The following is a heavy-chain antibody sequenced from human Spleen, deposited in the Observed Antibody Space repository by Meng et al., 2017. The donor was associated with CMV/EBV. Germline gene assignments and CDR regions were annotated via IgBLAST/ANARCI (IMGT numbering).Heavy chain of an antibody. CDR3: AGRGSRRIVVAGSYGMDV. Sequence: GGSLRLSCAASGFTFSSYAMSWVRQAPGKGLDWVSVIYTGGSAYYADSVKGRFTLSRDNSKNTLYLQMNSLRAEDTAVYYCAGRGSRRIVVAGSYGMDVWGQGTTVTVSS. CDR1: GFTFSSYA. J-gene: IGHJ6*02. D-gene: IGHD2-2*01. V-gene: IGHV3-66*02. CDR2: IYTGGSA.